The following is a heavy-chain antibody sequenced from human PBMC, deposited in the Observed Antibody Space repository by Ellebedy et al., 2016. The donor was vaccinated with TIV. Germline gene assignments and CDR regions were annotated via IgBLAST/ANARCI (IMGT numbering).Heavy chain of an antibody. V-gene: IGHV4-34*01. CDR3: ARGGKGYTYGNYYFGMDV. CDR2: INQSGNT. CDR1: GGSFSGYY. D-gene: IGHD5-18*01. J-gene: IGHJ6*02. Sequence: MPSETLSLTCAVYGGSFSGYYCSWIRQRPGEGLGWIGEINQSGNTKYNPSLKSRLTVSVDTSKSQFSLNLSSVTAADTAEYFCARGGKGYTYGNYYFGMDVWGQGTTVTVSS.